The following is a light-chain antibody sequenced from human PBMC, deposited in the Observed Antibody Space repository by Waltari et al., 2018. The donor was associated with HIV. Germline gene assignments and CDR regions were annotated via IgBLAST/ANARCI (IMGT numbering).Light chain of an antibody. V-gene: IGKV3-15*01. Sequence: EVVMMQSPAALSVSPVERAPLSCRASQSVSTNLAWYQQKPGQGPRLLIYGASTRATGIPARFSGSGSGTEFTLTISSLQSEDFAVYFCQQYDDWPPITFGQGTRLEIK. CDR1: QSVSTN. J-gene: IGKJ5*01. CDR2: GAS. CDR3: QQYDDWPPIT.